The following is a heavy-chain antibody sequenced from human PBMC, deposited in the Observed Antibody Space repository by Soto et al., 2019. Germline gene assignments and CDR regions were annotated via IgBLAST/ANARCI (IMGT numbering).Heavy chain of an antibody. CDR3: ARAGTTGTFGNYYYYYGMDV. J-gene: IGHJ6*02. V-gene: IGHV3-21*01. Sequence: GGSLRLSCAASGFTFSSYSMNWVRQAPGKGLEWVSSISSSSSYIYYADSVKGRFTISRDNAKNSLYLQMNSLRAEDTAVYYCARAGTTGTFGNYYYYYGMDVWGQGTTVTVS. D-gene: IGHD1-1*01. CDR2: ISSSSSYI. CDR1: GFTFSSYS.